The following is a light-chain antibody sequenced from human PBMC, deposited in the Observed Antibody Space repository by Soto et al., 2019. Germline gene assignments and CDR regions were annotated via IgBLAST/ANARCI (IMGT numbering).Light chain of an antibody. CDR1: ENVGTN. CDR3: XQYNNWGLS. J-gene: IGKJ4*01. V-gene: IGKV3D-15*01. Sequence: IVMTQSPATLSVSPGEGVTLSCRASENVGTNLAWYQQKPGQAPRLLIYGSSTRATGIPATFSGSGSGTEFTLTISSXQSEXXXXXXXXQYNNWGLSFGGGTKVEIK. CDR2: GSS.